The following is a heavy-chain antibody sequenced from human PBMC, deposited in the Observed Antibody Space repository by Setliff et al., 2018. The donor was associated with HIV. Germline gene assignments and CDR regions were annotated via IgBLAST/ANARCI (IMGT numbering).Heavy chain of an antibody. D-gene: IGHD3-22*01. V-gene: IGHV4-39*07. CDR1: GDSISSSAYY. J-gene: IGHJ5*02. CDR2: MHNSGST. Sequence: SETLSLTCTVSGDSISSSAYYWGWIRQPPGKGLEWIGSMHNSGSTYYNPSVKSRVTISVDTSKNQFSLKLSSVTAADTAVYYCATSRVVVLRFDPWGQGTLVTSPQ. CDR3: ATSRVVVLRFDP.